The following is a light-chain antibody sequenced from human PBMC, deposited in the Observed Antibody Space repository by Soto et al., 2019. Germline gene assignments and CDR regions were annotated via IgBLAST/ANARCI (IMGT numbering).Light chain of an antibody. CDR1: SSNIGTNS. CDR3: ASWDDSLNGVV. J-gene: IGLJ2*01. CDR2: GNY. V-gene: IGLV1-44*01. Sequence: QSVLTQPPSASGTPGQRVSISCSGSSSNIGTNSVNWYQQLPGTAPKLLIYGNYERPSGVPDRLSGSRSGTSASLAISGLQSEDASDYYCASWDDSLNGVVFGGGTKLTVL.